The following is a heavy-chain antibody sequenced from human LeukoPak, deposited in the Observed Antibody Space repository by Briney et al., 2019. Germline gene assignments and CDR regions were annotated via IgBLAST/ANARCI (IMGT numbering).Heavy chain of an antibody. CDR1: GGTFSSYA. Sequence: ASVKVSCQASGGTFSSYAISWVRQAPGQGLEWMGIINPSGGSTSYAQKFQGRVNMPRDTSTSTLYMELSSLRSEDSAVYYCARDRVGGPVDYWGQGTLVTVSS. V-gene: IGHV1-46*01. CDR2: INPSGGST. CDR3: ARDRVGGPVDY. D-gene: IGHD1-26*01. J-gene: IGHJ4*02.